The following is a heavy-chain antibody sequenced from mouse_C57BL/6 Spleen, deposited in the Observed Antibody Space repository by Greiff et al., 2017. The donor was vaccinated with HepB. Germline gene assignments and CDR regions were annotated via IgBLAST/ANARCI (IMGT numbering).Heavy chain of an antibody. CDR3: ARKGGDYDVGWFAY. D-gene: IGHD2-4*01. V-gene: IGHV1-50*01. CDR1: GYTFTSYW. Sequence: QVQLQQPGAELVKPGASVKLSCKASGYTFTSYWMQWVKQRPGQGLEWIGEIDPSDNYTNYNPKFKGKATLTVDTSSSTAYMQLSSLTSEDSAVYYCARKGGDYDVGWFAYWGQGTLVTVSA. CDR2: IDPSDNYT. J-gene: IGHJ3*01.